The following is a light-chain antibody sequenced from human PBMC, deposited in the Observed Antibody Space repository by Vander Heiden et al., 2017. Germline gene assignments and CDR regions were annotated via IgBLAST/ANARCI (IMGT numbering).Light chain of an antibody. Sequence: SPELTQDPAVSVVVGQTLTITCQGDSSSIPYANWCQRKPGQAPLLVIHGKNKRPSGIPDRFSGSTSGNTASLTITGTQAEDGADYYCNARDTTGLQLVFGGGTKLTVL. CDR1: SSSIPY. CDR2: GKN. CDR3: NARDTTGLQLV. J-gene: IGLJ2*01. V-gene: IGLV3-19*01.